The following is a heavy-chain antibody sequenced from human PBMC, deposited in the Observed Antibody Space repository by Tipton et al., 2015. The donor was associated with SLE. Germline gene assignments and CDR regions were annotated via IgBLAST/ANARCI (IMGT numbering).Heavy chain of an antibody. J-gene: IGHJ6*02. CDR3: ARDDSFRHYYHGMDV. V-gene: IGHV3-11*01. D-gene: IGHD2-21*01. CDR1: GFTFTDSY. CDR2: INTISTSK. Sequence: SLRLSCAASGFTFTDSYMTWIRQAPGKGLEWVSYINTISTSKYYADSVKGRFTISRDNAKNSLYLQMNSLRAEDTAVYYCARDDSFRHYYHGMDVWGQGTTATVSS.